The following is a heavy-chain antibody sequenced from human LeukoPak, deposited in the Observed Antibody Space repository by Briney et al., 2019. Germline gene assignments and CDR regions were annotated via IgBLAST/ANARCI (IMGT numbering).Heavy chain of an antibody. Sequence: GGSLRLSCAASGFTFSDYYMSWIRQAPGKRLEWVSYISSSGSTIYYADSVKGRFTISRDNAKNSLYLQMNSLRAEDTAVYYCARRYSSGWYPNYYMDVWGKGTTVTVSS. CDR1: GFTFSDYY. D-gene: IGHD6-19*01. CDR3: ARRYSSGWYPNYYMDV. CDR2: ISSSGSTI. J-gene: IGHJ6*03. V-gene: IGHV3-11*04.